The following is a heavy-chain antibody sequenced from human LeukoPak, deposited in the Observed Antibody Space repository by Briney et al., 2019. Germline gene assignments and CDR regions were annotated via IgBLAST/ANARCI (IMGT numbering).Heavy chain of an antibody. D-gene: IGHD2-8*01. CDR2: ISYDGSEK. Sequence: PGGSLRLSCAPSRRTFNTYGMHWPRQAPGKGLEWMALISYDGSEKYYADSVKGRFTISRDNSESTLYLQMNSLRPEDTAVYYGAKGREQCWPFDVLDIWGQGTVVTVSS. V-gene: IGHV3-30*18. CDR3: AKGREQCWPFDVLDI. CDR1: RRTFNTYG. J-gene: IGHJ3*02.